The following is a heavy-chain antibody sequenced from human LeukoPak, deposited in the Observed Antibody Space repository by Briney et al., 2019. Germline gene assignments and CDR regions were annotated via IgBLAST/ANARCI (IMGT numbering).Heavy chain of an antibody. CDR2: IYNIGST. Sequence: KPSETLSLTCTVSGGSISRYYWSWIRQPPGKGLEWIGYIYNIGSTNYNPSLKSRVTISVDTSKNQISLKVSSVTAADTAVYYCATEVAPSDHYYYYGMDVWGQGTTVTVSS. J-gene: IGHJ6*02. D-gene: IGHD5-12*01. CDR1: GGSISRYY. V-gene: IGHV4-59*01. CDR3: ATEVAPSDHYYYYGMDV.